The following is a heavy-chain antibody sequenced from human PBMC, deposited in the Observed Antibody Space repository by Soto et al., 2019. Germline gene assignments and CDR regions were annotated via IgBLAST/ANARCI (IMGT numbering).Heavy chain of an antibody. CDR2: INTYNGNT. D-gene: IGHD3-16*01. CDR1: GYTFTRYG. J-gene: IGHJ6*02. Sequence: QVQLVQSGAEVKNPGASVKVSCKASGYTFTRYGIGWARQAPGQGLEWMGWINTYNGNTNYAQNVQGRVTLTTDTSTSTAYMELRSLRSNHTAIYYCAMVDVYVTPSPQDVWGQWTTVIVSS. CDR3: AMVDVYVTPSPQDV. V-gene: IGHV1-18*01.